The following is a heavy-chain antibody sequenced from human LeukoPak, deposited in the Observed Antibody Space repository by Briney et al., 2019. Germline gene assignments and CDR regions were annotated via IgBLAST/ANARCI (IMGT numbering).Heavy chain of an antibody. CDR1: GFTFSDYW. CDR2: IKQDGSEK. V-gene: IGHV3-7*05. D-gene: IGHD2/OR15-2a*01. CDR3: ARSLIVLSNWFDP. J-gene: IGHJ5*02. Sequence: PGGSLRLSCAASGFTFSDYWMTWVRQAPGKGLEWVANIKQDGSEKFYVDSVKGRFTISRDNAKNSLYLQMDSLRAEDTAVYYCARSLIVLSNWFDPRGQGTLVTVSS.